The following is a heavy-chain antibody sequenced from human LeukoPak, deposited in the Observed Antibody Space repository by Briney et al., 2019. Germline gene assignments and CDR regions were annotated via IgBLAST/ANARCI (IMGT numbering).Heavy chain of an antibody. CDR2: IYHSGST. Sequence: SETLSLTCTVSGYSISSGYYWGWIRQPPGKGLEWIGSIYHSGSTYYNPSLKSRVTISLDTSKNHFSLKVHSVTAAHTAVYYCAREDDTIADNTFDIWGQGTVVTVSS. CDR3: AREDDTIADNTFDI. D-gene: IGHD6-13*01. CDR1: GYSISSGYY. V-gene: IGHV4-38-2*02. J-gene: IGHJ3*02.